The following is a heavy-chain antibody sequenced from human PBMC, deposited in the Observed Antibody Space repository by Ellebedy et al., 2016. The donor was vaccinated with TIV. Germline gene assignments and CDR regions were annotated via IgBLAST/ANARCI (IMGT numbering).Heavy chain of an antibody. V-gene: IGHV3-23*01. CDR2: IVGSGGSR. J-gene: IGHJ4*02. Sequence: PGGSLRLSCAASGVIFSSYAMSWVRQAPGKGLEWVSGIVGSGGSRYADSVKGRFTISRDNSKSTLDLQMSSLRAEDTAVYYCAKDRTPGDGYWVFDFWGQGTLVTVST. CDR1: GVIFSSYA. D-gene: IGHD5-18*01. CDR3: AKDRTPGDGYWVFDF.